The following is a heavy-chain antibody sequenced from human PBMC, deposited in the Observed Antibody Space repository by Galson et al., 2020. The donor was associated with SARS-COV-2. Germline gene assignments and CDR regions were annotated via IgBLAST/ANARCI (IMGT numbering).Heavy chain of an antibody. CDR2: FSGSGGVT. V-gene: IGHV3-23*01. CDR1: GFTFRSYA. D-gene: IGHD3-10*01. J-gene: IGHJ4*02. Sequence: PGGSLRLSCAASGFTFRSYAMNWVRQAPGKGLECVSVFSGSGGVTYYADSVRGRFTVSRDDSKNTLYLQMNSLRAEDTAVYYCARGGLFGELLVSFDYWGQGTLVTVSS. CDR3: ARGGLFGELLVSFDY.